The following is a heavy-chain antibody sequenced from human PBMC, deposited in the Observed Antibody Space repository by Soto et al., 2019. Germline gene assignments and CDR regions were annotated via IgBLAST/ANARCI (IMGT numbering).Heavy chain of an antibody. CDR1: GGSFSGYY. J-gene: IGHJ5*02. Sequence: SETLSLTCAVYGGSFSGYYWSWIRQPPGKGLEWIGEINHSGSTNYNPSLKSRVTISVDTSKDQFSLKLSSVTAADPAVYYCARDYRKYFSGGIFYCRVGYWFDPWGQGTLVTVSS. CDR2: INHSGST. CDR3: ARDYRKYFSGGIFYCRVGYWFDP. V-gene: IGHV4-34*01. D-gene: IGHD2-15*01.